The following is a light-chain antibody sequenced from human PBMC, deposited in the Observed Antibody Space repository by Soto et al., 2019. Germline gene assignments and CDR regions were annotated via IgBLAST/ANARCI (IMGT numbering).Light chain of an antibody. CDR2: DAS. J-gene: IGKJ5*01. CDR3: QQYTGPPTT. Sequence: DIQMTQSPSSLSASVGNRVTITCRASQSISTYLNWYQKKPGKAPNLLIYDASRLQSGVPSRFSGSGSGTDFTLTITRLEPEDSAVYFCQQYTGPPTTFGQGTRLEIK. V-gene: IGKV1-39*01. CDR1: QSISTY.